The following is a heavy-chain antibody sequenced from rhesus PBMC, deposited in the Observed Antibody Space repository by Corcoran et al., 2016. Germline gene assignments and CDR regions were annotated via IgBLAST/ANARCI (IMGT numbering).Heavy chain of an antibody. CDR2: INHYNGNT. D-gene: IGHD2-33*01. Sequence: QVHLVQSGAAGKTPVSSVKVSCKSSLYTLTAYSIPPLAQAPRQGRVWMGWINHYNGNTKYERKFQDSVTLTRDTSTSTAYMDLSSLSSEDTAVYYCARKLIGPAHFDYWGQGVLVTVSS. CDR1: LYTLTAYS. V-gene: IGHV1S2*01. J-gene: IGHJ4*01. CDR3: ARKLIGPAHFDY.